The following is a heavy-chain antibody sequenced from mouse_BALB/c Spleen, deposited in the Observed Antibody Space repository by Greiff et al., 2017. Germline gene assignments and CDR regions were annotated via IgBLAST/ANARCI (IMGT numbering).Heavy chain of an antibody. CDR3: ARGGYYWYFDV. CDR1: GFTFSSYA. V-gene: IGHV5-6-5*01. J-gene: IGHJ1*01. Sequence: EVQGVESGGGLVKPGGSLKLSCAASGFTFSSYAMSWVRQTPEKRLEWVASISSGGSTYYPDSVKGRFTISRDNARNILYLQMSSLRSEDTAMYYCARGGYYWYFDVWGAGTTVTVSS. D-gene: IGHD2-2*01. CDR2: ISSGGST.